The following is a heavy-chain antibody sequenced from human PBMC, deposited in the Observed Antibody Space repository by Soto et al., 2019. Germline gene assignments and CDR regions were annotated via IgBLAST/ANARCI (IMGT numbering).Heavy chain of an antibody. CDR3: ASCPQNCITTSPCCLFFDY. CDR1: GYTFTSYY. V-gene: IGHV1-69*13. D-gene: IGHD2-2*01. CDR2: IIPIFGTA. Sequence: SVKVSCKASGYTFTSYYMHWVRQAPGQGLEWMGGIIPIFGTANYAQKFQGRVTITADESTSTAYMELSSLRSEDTAVYYCASCPQNCITTSPCCLFFDYWGQGTLVTVSS. J-gene: IGHJ4*02.